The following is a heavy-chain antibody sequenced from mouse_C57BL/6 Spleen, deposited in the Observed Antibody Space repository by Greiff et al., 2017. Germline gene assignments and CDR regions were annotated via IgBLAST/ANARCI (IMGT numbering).Heavy chain of an antibody. V-gene: IGHV1-82*01. J-gene: IGHJ3*01. CDR3: ARSYYGSRFAY. CDR1: GYALSSSW. CDR2: IYPGDGDT. Sequence: VQLQQSGPELVKPGASVKISCKASGYALSSSWMNWVKQRPGKGLEWIGRIYPGDGDTNYNGKFKGKATLTADKSSSTAYMQLRSLTSEDSAVYLCARSYYGSRFAYWGQGTLVTVSA. D-gene: IGHD1-1*01.